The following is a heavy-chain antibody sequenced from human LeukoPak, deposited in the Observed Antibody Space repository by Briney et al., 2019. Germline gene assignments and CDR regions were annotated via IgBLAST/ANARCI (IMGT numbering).Heavy chain of an antibody. D-gene: IGHD4-11*01. CDR1: GGSNSSSTYY. CDR3: ARLYSYYGLDV. Sequence: SETLSLTCTVSGGSNSSSTYYWRGIRQPPGKGLELIGSKYYSGNSYYNPSLKSRVSISVDTSKNQFSLKLSSVTAADTAVYYCARLYSYYGLDVWGQACTVTVSS. J-gene: IGHJ6*01. CDR2: KYYSGNS. V-gene: IGHV4-39*01.